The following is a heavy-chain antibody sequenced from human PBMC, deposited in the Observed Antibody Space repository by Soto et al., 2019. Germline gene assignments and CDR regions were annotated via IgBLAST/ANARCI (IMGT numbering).Heavy chain of an antibody. CDR2: IHPGDSET. D-gene: IGHD2-15*01. V-gene: IGHV5-51*01. CDR3: ARHVGQCSGGNCYSWFDP. Sequence: GESLKISCQGSGYSFTDYWIAWVRQMPGRGLEWVGIIHPGDSETKYSPSFQGQVTISADKSITTAYLQWRSLKTSDTAIYYCARHVGQCSGGNCYSWFDPWGQGTLVTVSS. J-gene: IGHJ5*02. CDR1: GYSFTDYW.